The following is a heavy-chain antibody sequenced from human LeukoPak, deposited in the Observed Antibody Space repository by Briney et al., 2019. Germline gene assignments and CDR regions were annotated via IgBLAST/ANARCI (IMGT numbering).Heavy chain of an antibody. V-gene: IGHV1-46*01. CDR1: GYTFTSYG. CDR2: INPSGGST. D-gene: IGHD3-3*01. CDR3: AKNNYDFWSGDIYGMDV. Sequence: GASVKVSCKASGYTFTSYGISWVRQAPGQGLEWMGIINPSGGSTSYAQKFQGRVTMTRDTSTSTVYMELSSLRSEDTAVYYCAKNNYDFWSGDIYGMDVWGQGTTVTVSS. J-gene: IGHJ6*02.